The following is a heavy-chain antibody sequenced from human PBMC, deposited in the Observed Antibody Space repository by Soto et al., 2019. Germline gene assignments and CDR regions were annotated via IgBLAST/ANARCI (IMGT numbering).Heavy chain of an antibody. Sequence: GGSLRLSCSASGFTFSSYAMHWVRQAPGKGLEYVSAISSNGGSTYYADSVKGRFTISRDNSKNTLYLQMSSLRAEDTAVYYCVRGPERRRYSYGYPPDYWGQGTMVTVYS. D-gene: IGHD5-18*01. CDR1: GFTFSSYA. V-gene: IGHV3-64D*06. CDR2: ISSNGGST. CDR3: VRGPERRRYSYGYPPDY. J-gene: IGHJ4*02.